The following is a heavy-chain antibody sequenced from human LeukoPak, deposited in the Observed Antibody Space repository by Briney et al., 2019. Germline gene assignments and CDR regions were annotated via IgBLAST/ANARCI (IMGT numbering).Heavy chain of an antibody. CDR1: GGSFSGYY. V-gene: IGHV4-59*10. J-gene: IGHJ3*02. CDR2: IYTSGST. D-gene: IGHD1-1*01. Sequence: SETLSLTCAVYGGSFSGYYWSWIRQPAGKGLEWIGRIYTSGSTNYNPSLKSRVTMSVDTSKNQFSLKLSSVTAADTAVYYCARGTSGSNAFDIWGQGTMVTVSS. CDR3: ARGTSGSNAFDI.